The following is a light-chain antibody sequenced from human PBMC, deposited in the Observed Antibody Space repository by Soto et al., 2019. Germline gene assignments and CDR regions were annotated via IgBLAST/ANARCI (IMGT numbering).Light chain of an antibody. Sequence: QSVLTQPPSASGSPGQSVTISCIGTSSDVGGYNYVSWYQQHPGKAPKLMIYEVSKRPSGVPDRFSGSKSGNTASLTVSGLQAEDEADYYCSSYAGSNTYVVFGGGTKLTVL. V-gene: IGLV2-8*01. J-gene: IGLJ2*01. CDR3: SSYAGSNTYVV. CDR1: SSDVGGYNY. CDR2: EVS.